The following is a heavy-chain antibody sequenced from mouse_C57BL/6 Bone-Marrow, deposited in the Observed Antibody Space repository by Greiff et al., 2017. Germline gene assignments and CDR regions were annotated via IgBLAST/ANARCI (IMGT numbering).Heavy chain of an antibody. V-gene: IGHV1-72*01. CDR2: IDPNGGGT. Sequence: VQLQQPGAELVKPGASVKLSCKASGYTFTSYWMHWVKQRPGRGLAWIGRIDPNGGGTKYNEKFKSKDTLTVDKPSSTAYMQLSSLTSEDSAVYYCARAMVTNPAWFAYWGQGTLVTVSA. J-gene: IGHJ3*01. CDR3: ARAMVTNPAWFAY. D-gene: IGHD2-1*01. CDR1: GYTFTSYW.